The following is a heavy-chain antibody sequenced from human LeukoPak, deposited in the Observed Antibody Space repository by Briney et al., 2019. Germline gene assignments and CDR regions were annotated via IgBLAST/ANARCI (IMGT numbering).Heavy chain of an antibody. Sequence: ASVKVSCKVSGYTLTELSMHWVRQAPGKGLEWMGGFDPEDGETIYAQKFQGRVTMTEDTSTDTAYMELSSLRYEDPALYYCATEVGGGSEVWFGEPPPPKFDYWGQGTLVTVSS. J-gene: IGHJ4*01. D-gene: IGHD3-10*01. CDR3: ATEVGGGSEVWFGEPPPPKFDY. CDR2: FDPEDGET. V-gene: IGHV1-24*01. CDR1: GYTLTELS.